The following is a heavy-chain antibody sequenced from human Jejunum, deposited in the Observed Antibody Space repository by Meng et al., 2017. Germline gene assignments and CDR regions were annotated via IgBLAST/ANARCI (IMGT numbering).Heavy chain of an antibody. J-gene: IGHJ4*02. V-gene: IGHV1-2*06. D-gene: IGHD2-2*02. Sequence: QVDVGQWGGDGKNPGASVKVSCKAPGYTFSGECYLGVRQAPGQGRVWVGRLDPINGDTEYAQKFQGRITMTRDRSIGTAYMELSSLTYDDTAIYYCARYLGEKVVPDAIIWGRGTLVTVSS. CDR1: GYTFSGEC. CDR3: ARYLGEKVVPDAII. CDR2: LDPINGDT.